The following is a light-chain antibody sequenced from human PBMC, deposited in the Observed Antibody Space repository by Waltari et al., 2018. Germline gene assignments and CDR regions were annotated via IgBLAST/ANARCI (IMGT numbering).Light chain of an antibody. CDR3: AAWDDTLSAVV. J-gene: IGLJ2*01. CDR1: SSTIGSTY. V-gene: IGLV1-47*02. CDR2: THD. Sequence: QSVLTPPPSTSGTPAPRVPISSSGTSSTIGSTYVYWYLHLPGTAPKLPIDTHDQRPSGVPDRFSGSKSGTSASLAISGLQSDDESDYFCAAWDDTLSAVVFGGGTKLTVL.